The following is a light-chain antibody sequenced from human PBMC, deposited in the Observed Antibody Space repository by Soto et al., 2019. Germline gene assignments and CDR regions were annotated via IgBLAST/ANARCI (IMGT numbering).Light chain of an antibody. CDR2: AAS. Sequence: DIQMTRSPSSLSASIGDRVTITCRASQGINNYLAWYQQKPGRAPQLLIYAASAVHSGVPSRFSGSGSGTDFTLTINSLQPEDVATYYCQHYNSYTEAFGQGTKVDIK. J-gene: IGKJ1*01. CDR1: QGINNY. V-gene: IGKV1-27*01. CDR3: QHYNSYTEA.